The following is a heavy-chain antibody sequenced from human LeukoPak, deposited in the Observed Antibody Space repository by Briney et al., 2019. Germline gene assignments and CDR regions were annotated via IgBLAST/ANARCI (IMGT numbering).Heavy chain of an antibody. J-gene: IGHJ4*02. CDR2: ISHDVKTT. Sequence: GGSLRLSCAASGFNFNNYWMSWLRQAPGKGLEWVAVISHDVKTTYYADSAKGRFTISRDNSGNTVFLQMNRLRPEDTAVYYCVKEAYYGWGSSPTFYFDYWGQGTRVTVSS. V-gene: IGHV3-30*18. D-gene: IGHD3-10*01. CDR3: VKEAYYGWGSSPTFYFDY. CDR1: GFNFNNYW.